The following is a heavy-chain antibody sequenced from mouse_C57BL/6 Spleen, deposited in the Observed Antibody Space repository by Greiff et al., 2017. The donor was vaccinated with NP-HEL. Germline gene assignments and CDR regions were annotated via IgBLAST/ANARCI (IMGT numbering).Heavy chain of an antibody. D-gene: IGHD1-1*01. J-gene: IGHJ3*01. CDR1: GFNIKDDY. CDR2: IAPENGDT. CDR3: TTGVYYYGSSYGWFAY. V-gene: IGHV14-4*01. Sequence: VQLKESGAELVRPGASVKLSCTASGFNIKDDYMHWVKQRPEQGLEWIGWIAPENGDTEYASKFQGKATITADTSSNTAYLQLSSLTSEDTAVYYCTTGVYYYGSSYGWFAYWGQGTLVTVSA.